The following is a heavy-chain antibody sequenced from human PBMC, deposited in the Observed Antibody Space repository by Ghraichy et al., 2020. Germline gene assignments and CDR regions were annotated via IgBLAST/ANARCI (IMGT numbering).Heavy chain of an antibody. Sequence: SETLSLTCTVSGGSISSSSYYWGWIRQPPGKGLEWIGSIYYSGSTYYNPSLKSRVTISVDTSKNQFSLKLSPVTAADTAVYYCARVRSSYYYYYMDVWGKGTTVTVS. CDR1: GGSISSSSYY. D-gene: IGHD3-10*01. CDR2: IYYSGST. V-gene: IGHV4-39*07. CDR3: ARVRSSYYYYYMDV. J-gene: IGHJ6*03.